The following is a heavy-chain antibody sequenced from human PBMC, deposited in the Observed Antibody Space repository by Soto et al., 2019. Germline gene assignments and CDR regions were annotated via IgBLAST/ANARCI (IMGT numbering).Heavy chain of an antibody. CDR3: ARGRGSSWFYGGYTWFDT. CDR1: EFTFSTYW. Sequence: PGGSLRLSCATSEFTFSTYWMSWVRQAPGKGLEWVANIKQDGSEKYYVDSVKGRFTISRDNAKNSLYLQMNSLRAEDTAVYYCARGRGSSWFYGGYTWFDTWGQGTLVTVSS. CDR2: IKQDGSEK. V-gene: IGHV3-7*04. D-gene: IGHD6-13*01. J-gene: IGHJ5*02.